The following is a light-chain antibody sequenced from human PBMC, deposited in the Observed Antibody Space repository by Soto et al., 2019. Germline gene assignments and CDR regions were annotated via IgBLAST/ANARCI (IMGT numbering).Light chain of an antibody. CDR1: SSDVGGYHY. CDR2: EVS. Sequence: QSALTQPPSASGSPGQSVTISCTGTSSDVGGYHYVSWYQQHPGKAPKLMIYEVSKRPSGVPDRSSGSKSGTTASLTVSGLQADDEEDYYCSSYAGSNNLVFGGGTKVTVL. J-gene: IGLJ2*01. CDR3: SSYAGSNNLV. V-gene: IGLV2-8*01.